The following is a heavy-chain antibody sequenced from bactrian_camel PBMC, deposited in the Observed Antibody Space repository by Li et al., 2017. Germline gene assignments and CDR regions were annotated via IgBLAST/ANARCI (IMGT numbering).Heavy chain of an antibody. CDR1: AYRFSPYC. Sequence: HVQLVESGGGSVQAGGSLRLSCTASAYRFSPYCMAWFRQAPGKEREEVATIEFTGKTTYEDSVKGRFTISKDNAKNTLYLQMNSLKPEDTAMYYCAAGWRLGKMTRMAADDYVYWGQGTQVTVS. V-gene: IGHV3S53*01. CDR3: AAGWRLGKMTRMAADDYVY. D-gene: IGHD5*01. CDR2: IEFTGKT. J-gene: IGHJ4*01.